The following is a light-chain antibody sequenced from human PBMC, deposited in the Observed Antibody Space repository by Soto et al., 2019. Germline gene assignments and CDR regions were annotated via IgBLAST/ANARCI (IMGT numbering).Light chain of an antibody. CDR2: DAS. CDR3: QQYNSYSWT. J-gene: IGKJ1*01. CDR1: QRVSSW. Sequence: DIHMTQSPSTLSASVGDRVTITCRASQRVSSWLAWYQQKPGKAPKLLIYDASSLESGVPSRFSGSGSRTEFTLTISRLQPDDFATYHCQQYNSYSWTFGQGTKVDIK. V-gene: IGKV1-5*01.